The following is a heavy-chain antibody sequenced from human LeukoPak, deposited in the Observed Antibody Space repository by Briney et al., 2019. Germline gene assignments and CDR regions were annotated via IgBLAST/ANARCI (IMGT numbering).Heavy chain of an antibody. J-gene: IGHJ6*02. D-gene: IGHD3-22*01. Sequence: PETLSLTCAVYGGSFSGYYWSWIRQPPGKGLEWIGEINHSGSTNYNPSLKSRVTISVDTSKNQFSLKLSSVTAADTAVYYCARDWKVPEHYYDSSGYYYLHYYYYGMDVWGQGTTVTVSS. CDR2: INHSGST. CDR1: GGSFSGYY. CDR3: ARDWKVPEHYYDSSGYYYLHYYYYGMDV. V-gene: IGHV4-34*01.